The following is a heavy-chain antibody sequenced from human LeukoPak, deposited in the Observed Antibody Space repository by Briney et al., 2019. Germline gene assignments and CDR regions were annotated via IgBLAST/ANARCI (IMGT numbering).Heavy chain of an antibody. V-gene: IGHV1-69*06. CDR2: IIPIFGTA. J-gene: IGHJ4*02. CDR3: ARGRYYYDSSAHWDY. Sequence: ASVKVSCKASGGTFGSYAISWVRQAPGQGLEWMGGIIPIFGTANYAQKFQGRVTITADKSTSTAYMELSSLRSEDTAVYYCARGRYYYDSSAHWDYWGQGTLVTVSS. CDR1: GGTFGSYA. D-gene: IGHD3-22*01.